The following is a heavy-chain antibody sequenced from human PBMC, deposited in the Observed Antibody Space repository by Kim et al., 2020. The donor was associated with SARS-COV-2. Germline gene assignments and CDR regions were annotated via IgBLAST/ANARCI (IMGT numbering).Heavy chain of an antibody. V-gene: IGHV1-2*02. CDR3: ARDLDRKQQPGDY. CDR1: GYTFTGYY. CDR2: INPNSGGT. J-gene: IGHJ4*02. Sequence: ASVKVSCKASGYTFTGYYIHWVRQAPGQGLEWMGWINPNSGGTNYAQKFQGRVTMTRDTSISTAYMELSRLRSDDTAVYYCARDLDRKQQPGDYWGQGTLVTVSS. D-gene: IGHD6-13*01.